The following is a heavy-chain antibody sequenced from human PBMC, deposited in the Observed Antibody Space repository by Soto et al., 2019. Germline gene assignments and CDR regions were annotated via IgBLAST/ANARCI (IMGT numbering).Heavy chain of an antibody. CDR1: GYTFTGYY. CDR3: AARGYCSGGSCKGLYYYMDV. J-gene: IGHJ6*03. V-gene: IGHV1-8*02. CDR2: MNPNSGNT. Sequence: ASVKVSCKASGYTFTGYYMHWVRQAPGQGLEWMGWMNPNSGNTGYAQKFQGRVTMTRNTSISTAYMELSSLRSEDTAVYYCAARGYCSGGSCKGLYYYMDVWGKGTTVTVSS. D-gene: IGHD2-15*01.